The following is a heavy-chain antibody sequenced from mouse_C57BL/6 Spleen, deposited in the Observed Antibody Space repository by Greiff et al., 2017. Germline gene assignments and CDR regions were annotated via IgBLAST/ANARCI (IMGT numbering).Heavy chain of an antibody. CDR1: GYTFTSYW. CDR2: IDPSDSYT. Sequence: QVQLQQPGAELVMPGASVKLSCKASGYTFTSYWMHWVKQRPGQGLEWIGEIDPSDSYTNYNQKFKGKSTLTVDKSSSTAYMQLSSLTSEDSAVYYCARSGYYGSTEAWFAYWGQGTLVTVSA. CDR3: ARSGYYGSTEAWFAY. J-gene: IGHJ3*01. D-gene: IGHD1-1*01. V-gene: IGHV1-69*01.